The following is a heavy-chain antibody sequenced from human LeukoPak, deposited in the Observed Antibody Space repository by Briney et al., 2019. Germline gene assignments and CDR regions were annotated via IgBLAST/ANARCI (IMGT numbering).Heavy chain of an antibody. D-gene: IGHD6-13*01. J-gene: IGHJ3*02. Sequence: SETLSLTCTVSGGSMRSYYWSWIRQPAGKGLEWIGYIYYSGSTNYNPSLKSRVTISVDTSKNQFSLKLSSVTAADTAVYYCARHYIAAGGGDASDIWGQGTMVTVSS. CDR1: GGSMRSYY. V-gene: IGHV4-59*08. CDR3: ARHYIAAGGGDASDI. CDR2: IYYSGST.